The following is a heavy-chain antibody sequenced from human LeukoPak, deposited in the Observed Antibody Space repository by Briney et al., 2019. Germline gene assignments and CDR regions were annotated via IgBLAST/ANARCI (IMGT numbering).Heavy chain of an antibody. CDR1: GFTFSSYA. Sequence: GGSLRLSCAASGFTFSSYAMSWVRQAPGKGLDWVSAISGSGGSTYYADSVKGRFTISRDNSKNTLYLQMNSLRAEDTAVYYCAKDPLGSSGWYEDYWGQGTLVTVSS. CDR3: AKDPLGSSGWYEDY. J-gene: IGHJ4*02. V-gene: IGHV3-23*01. D-gene: IGHD6-19*01. CDR2: ISGSGGST.